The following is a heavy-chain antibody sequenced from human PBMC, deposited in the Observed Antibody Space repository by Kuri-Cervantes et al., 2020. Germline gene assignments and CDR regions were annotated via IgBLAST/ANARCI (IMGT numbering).Heavy chain of an antibody. V-gene: IGHV1-2*02. D-gene: IGHD3-3*01. CDR2: INPNSGGT. J-gene: IGHJ4*02. Sequence: ASVKVSCKASGYTFTGYYMHWVRQAPGQGLEWMGWINPNSGGTNYAQKFQGRVTMTRDTSISTAYMELSRLRSDDTAVYYCARVTMGISIFGVIDYWGQGTLVTVSS. CDR1: GYTFTGYY. CDR3: ARVTMGISIFGVIDY.